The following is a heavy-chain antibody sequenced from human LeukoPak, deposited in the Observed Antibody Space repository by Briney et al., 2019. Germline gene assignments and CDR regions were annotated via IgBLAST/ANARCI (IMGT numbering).Heavy chain of an antibody. J-gene: IGHJ4*01. CDR3: AILRGGVQLWGD. CDR1: SGSFSSSSYF. V-gene: IGHV4-39*01. Sequence: SETLSLTCTVSSGSFSSSSYFCGWIRQSPGMGLEWIATINYSGTTYYNPSLKSRVTTSVDPSRNQFSLKLTSVTAADMAFYYSAILRGGVQLWGDWGQGALVTVSS. D-gene: IGHD3-10*01. CDR2: INYSGTT.